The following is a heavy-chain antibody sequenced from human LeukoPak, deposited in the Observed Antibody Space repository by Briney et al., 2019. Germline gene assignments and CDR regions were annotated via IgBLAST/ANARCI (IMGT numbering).Heavy chain of an antibody. J-gene: IGHJ4*01. CDR3: ARSIFSGSHAFDF. D-gene: IGHD3-3*01. Sequence: SETLSLTCSVSGGSVSNTNYYWGWIRQPPGKGLEWLGSVDYSGYTYQSPSHNSRVTISVDTSKNQFSLKMTSVTAADTAVYYCARSIFSGSHAFDFWGHGTLVTASS. CDR1: GGSVSNTNYY. V-gene: IGHV4-39*07. CDR2: VDYSGYT.